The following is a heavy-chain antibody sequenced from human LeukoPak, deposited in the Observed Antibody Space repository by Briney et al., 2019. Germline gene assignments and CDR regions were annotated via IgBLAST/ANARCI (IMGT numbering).Heavy chain of an antibody. D-gene: IGHD3-16*01. V-gene: IGHV3-23*01. Sequence: GGSLRLSCAASGFTFSSFTMTWVRQAPGKGLEWVSAIGGRGGSTYYADSLEGRFTNARDNSKDMVYLQMNSLKVEDTAIYYCGKEGGAWGQGTKVTVSS. CDR3: GKEGGA. J-gene: IGHJ5*02. CDR1: GFTFSSFT. CDR2: IGGRGGST.